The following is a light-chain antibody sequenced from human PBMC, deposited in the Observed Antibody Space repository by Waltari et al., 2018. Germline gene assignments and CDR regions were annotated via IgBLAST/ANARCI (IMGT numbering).Light chain of an antibody. J-gene: IGKJ4*01. CDR2: DAS. CDR3: QQRSNWLT. V-gene: IGKV3-11*01. Sequence: EIVLTQSPATLSLSQGERSNLYCRASQSVSSYLAWYQQKPGQAPRLLIYDASNRATGIPARFSGSGSVTDFTLTISSLEPEDFAVYYCQQRSNWLTFGGGTKVEIK. CDR1: QSVSSY.